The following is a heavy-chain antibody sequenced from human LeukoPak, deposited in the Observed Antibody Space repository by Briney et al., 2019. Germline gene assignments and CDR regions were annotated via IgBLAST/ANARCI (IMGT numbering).Heavy chain of an antibody. CDR2: IIPIFGTA. D-gene: IGHD6-13*01. V-gene: IGHV1-69*13. Sequence: SVRVSCKASGGTFSSYAISWVRQAPGQGLEWMGGIIPIFGTANYAQKFQGRVTITADESTSTAYMELSSLRSEDTAVYYCASEASIAAAPHWGQGTLVTVSS. CDR3: ASEASIAAAPH. J-gene: IGHJ4*02. CDR1: GGTFSSYA.